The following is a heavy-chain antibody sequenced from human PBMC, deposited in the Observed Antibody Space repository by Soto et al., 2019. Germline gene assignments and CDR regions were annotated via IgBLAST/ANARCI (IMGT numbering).Heavy chain of an antibody. CDR2: VVVASGQT. Sequence: SVKVSCKASGSGFISSGIQWVRQAHGQRLEWIGWVVVASGQTNYAQNFRGRVAITRDTSTATAYIELTGLTSEDTAVYFCSADRPDIGVGWWVWGQGTTVTVSS. CDR3: SADRPDIGVGWWV. V-gene: IGHV1-58*02. D-gene: IGHD2-15*01. J-gene: IGHJ6*02. CDR1: GSGFISSG.